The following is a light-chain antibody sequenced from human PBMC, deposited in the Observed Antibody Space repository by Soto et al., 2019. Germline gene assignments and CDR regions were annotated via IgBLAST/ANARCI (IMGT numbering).Light chain of an antibody. V-gene: IGLV1-40*01. Sequence: QSVLTQPPSVSGAPGQRVTISCTGSSSNFGAGYEVHWYKQLPGAAPTLVIFNNLNRPSGVPERFSGSKSGTSAPLVISGLRAEDEADYYCQSFDSSLRVYVFGSGTKVTVL. CDR3: QSFDSSLRVYV. CDR2: NNL. CDR1: SSNFGAGYE. J-gene: IGLJ1*01.